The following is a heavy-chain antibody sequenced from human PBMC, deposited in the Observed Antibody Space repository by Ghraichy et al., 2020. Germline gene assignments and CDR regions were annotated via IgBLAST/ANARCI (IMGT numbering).Heavy chain of an antibody. CDR1: GFTFSGSA. CDR3: TRQQGWRFDP. V-gene: IGHV3-73*01. J-gene: IGHJ5*02. Sequence: GGSLRLSCAASGFTFSGSAMHWVRQASGKGLEWVGRIRSKANSYATAYAASVKGRFTISRDDSKNTAYLQMNSLKTEDTAVYYCTRQQGWRFDPWGQGTLVTVSS. D-gene: IGHD2-15*01. CDR2: IRSKANSYAT.